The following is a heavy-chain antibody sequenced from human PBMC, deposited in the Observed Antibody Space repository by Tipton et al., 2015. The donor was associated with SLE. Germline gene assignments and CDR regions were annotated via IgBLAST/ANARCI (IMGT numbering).Heavy chain of an antibody. Sequence: QSGAEVKKPGASVKVSCKASGYTFTSYGISWVRQAPGQGLEWMGWISAYNGNTNYAQKLQGRVTMTTDTSTSTAYMELRSLRSDDTAVYYCARESPADDLRDWFDPWGQGTLXTVSS. D-gene: IGHD2-21*02. CDR1: GYTFTSYG. CDR2: ISAYNGNT. CDR3: ARESPADDLRDWFDP. V-gene: IGHV1-18*01. J-gene: IGHJ5*02.